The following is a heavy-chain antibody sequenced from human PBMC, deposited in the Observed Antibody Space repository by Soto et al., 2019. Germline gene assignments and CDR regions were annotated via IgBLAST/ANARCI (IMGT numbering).Heavy chain of an antibody. V-gene: IGHV3-30-3*01. CDR1: GFTVSSYA. Sequence: GGSLRLACAASGFTVSSYAMHWVRQAPGKGLEWVAVISYDGSNKYYADSVKGRFTISRDNSKNTLYLQMNSLRGEDTAVYYCARDHNVKHPYNWTPFWGQGTPVTVSS. CDR2: ISYDGSNK. D-gene: IGHD1-20*01. CDR3: ARDHNVKHPYNWTPF. J-gene: IGHJ4*02.